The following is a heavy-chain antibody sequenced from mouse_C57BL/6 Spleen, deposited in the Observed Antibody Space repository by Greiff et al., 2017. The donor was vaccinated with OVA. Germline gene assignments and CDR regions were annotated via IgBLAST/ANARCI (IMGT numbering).Heavy chain of an antibody. V-gene: IGHV1-64*01. CDR3: ARVYDGYFDY. Sequence: QVQLQQSGAELVKPGASVKLSCKASGYTFTSYWMHWVKQRPGQGLEWIGMIHPNSGSTNYNEKFKSKATLTVDKSSSTAYMQLSSLTSEDSAVYYCARVYDGYFDYWGQGTTLTVSS. J-gene: IGHJ2*01. CDR2: IHPNSGST. CDR1: GYTFTSYW. D-gene: IGHD2-3*01.